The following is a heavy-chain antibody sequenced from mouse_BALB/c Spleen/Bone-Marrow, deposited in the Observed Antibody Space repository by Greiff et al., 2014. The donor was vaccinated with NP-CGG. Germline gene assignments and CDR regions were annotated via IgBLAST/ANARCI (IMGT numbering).Heavy chain of an antibody. CDR1: GYTFSSYW. CDR2: ILPGSGST. V-gene: IGHV1-9*01. Sequence: VKLLESGAELMKPGASVKISCKATGYTFSSYWIEWVKQGPGHGLEWIGEILPGSGSTNYNEKFKGKATFTADTSSNTAYMQLSSLTSEDSAVYYCATGGSPMDYWGQGTSVTVSS. CDR3: ATGGSPMDY. D-gene: IGHD1-1*02. J-gene: IGHJ4*01.